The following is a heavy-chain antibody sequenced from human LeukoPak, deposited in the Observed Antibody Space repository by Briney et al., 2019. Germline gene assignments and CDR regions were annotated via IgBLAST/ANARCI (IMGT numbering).Heavy chain of an antibody. CDR2: IIPIFGTA. CDR3: ARARIVLMVYAIRVYDYYYMDV. Sequence: GASVKVSCKASRGTFSSYAISWVRQAPGQGLEWMGGIIPIFGTANYAQKFQGRVTITADESTSTAYMELSSLRSEDTAVYYCARARIVLMVYAIRVYDYYYMDVWGKGTTVTVSS. V-gene: IGHV1-69*13. CDR1: RGTFSSYA. D-gene: IGHD2-8*01. J-gene: IGHJ6*03.